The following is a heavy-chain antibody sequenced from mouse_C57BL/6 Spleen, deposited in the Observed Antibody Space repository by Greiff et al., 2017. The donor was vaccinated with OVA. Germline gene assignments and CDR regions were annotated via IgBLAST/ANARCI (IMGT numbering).Heavy chain of an antibody. Sequence: QVQLQQPGAELVMPGASVKLSCKASGYTFTSYWMHWVKQRPGQGLEWIGEIDPSDSYTNYNQKFKGKSTLTVDKSSSTAYMQLSSLTSDDSAVYYCARRTAQAFFDYWGQGTTLTVSA. CDR2: IDPSDSYT. D-gene: IGHD3-2*02. V-gene: IGHV1-69*01. J-gene: IGHJ2*01. CDR1: GYTFTSYW. CDR3: ARRTAQAFFDY.